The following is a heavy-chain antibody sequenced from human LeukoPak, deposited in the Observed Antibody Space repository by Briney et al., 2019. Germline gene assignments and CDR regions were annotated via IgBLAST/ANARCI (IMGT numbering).Heavy chain of an antibody. V-gene: IGHV4-59*12. CDR2: IYDSGST. D-gene: IGHD3-10*01. J-gene: IGHJ6*03. CDR1: DGSISSYY. CDR3: ASRFYYYGSGSYYTAGHYMDV. Sequence: SETLSLTCTVSDGSISSYYWSWIRQPPGKGLEWIGHIYDSGSTNYNPSLKSRVTISVDTSKNQFSLKLSSVTAADTAVYYCASRFYYYGSGSYYTAGHYMDVWGKGTTVTVSS.